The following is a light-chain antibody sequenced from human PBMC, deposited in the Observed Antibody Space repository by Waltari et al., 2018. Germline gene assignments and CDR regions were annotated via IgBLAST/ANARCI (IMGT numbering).Light chain of an antibody. J-gene: IGLJ3*02. CDR1: EFNKTY. CDR2: QDT. V-gene: IGLV3-1*01. Sequence: SYDLTQPPSVSVSPGQTASLTCSGHEFNKTYVSWYQQTPGQTPVLVIYQDTKRPSGIPERFSGSTSGNIATLTISGTQAMDEADYYCQAWDTSTAVVFGGGTKLTVL. CDR3: QAWDTSTAVV.